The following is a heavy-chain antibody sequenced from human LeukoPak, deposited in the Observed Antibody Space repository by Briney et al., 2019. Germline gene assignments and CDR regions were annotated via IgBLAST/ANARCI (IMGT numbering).Heavy chain of an antibody. CDR2: IYYTGST. D-gene: IGHD6-19*01. CDR3: ARGSRYSSGWYGN. V-gene: IGHV4-59*12. J-gene: IGHJ4*02. CDR1: GGSISSYY. Sequence: SETLSLTCTVSGGSISSYYWSWIRQPPGKGLEWIGYIYYTGSTNYNPSLKSRVTISLDTSKNQFSLRLSSVTAADTAVYYCARGSRYSSGWYGNWGQGTLVTVSS.